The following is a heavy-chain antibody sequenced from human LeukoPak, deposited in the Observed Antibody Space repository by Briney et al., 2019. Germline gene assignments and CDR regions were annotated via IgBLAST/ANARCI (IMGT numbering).Heavy chain of an antibody. D-gene: IGHD1-1*01. CDR3: ASHDKACHFFY. V-gene: IGHV1-69*04. CDR1: GGTFSSYA. CDR2: IIPILGIA. Sequence: GASVKVSCKASGGTFSSYAISWVRQAPGQGLEWMGRIIPILGIANYAQKFQGRVTITADKSTSTAYMELSSLRSEDTAVYYCASHDKACHFFYWGQGTLVTVSS. J-gene: IGHJ4*02.